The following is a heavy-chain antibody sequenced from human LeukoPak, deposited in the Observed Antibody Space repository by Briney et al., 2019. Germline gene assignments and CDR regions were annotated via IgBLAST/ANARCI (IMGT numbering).Heavy chain of an antibody. Sequence: ASVKVSCKASGYSFTDYYIHWVRQAPGQGLEWMGLINPNSGGTNYPQAFQGRVTMTRHTSISTVYMELSSLISDDTAVYYCARDRCEWSGSICQNLFDSWGEGTLVTVYS. V-gene: IGHV1-2*02. CDR1: GYSFTDYY. D-gene: IGHD3-3*01. CDR3: ARDRCEWSGSICQNLFDS. J-gene: IGHJ4*02. CDR2: INPNSGGT.